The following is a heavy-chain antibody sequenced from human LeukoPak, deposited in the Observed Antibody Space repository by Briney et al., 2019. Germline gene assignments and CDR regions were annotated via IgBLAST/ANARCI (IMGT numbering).Heavy chain of an antibody. CDR2: INPNSGGT. D-gene: IGHD3-3*01. Sequence: ASVKVSCKASGYTFTGYYMHWVRQAPGQGLGWMGWINPNSGGTNYAQKFQGWVTMTRDTSISTAYMELSRLRSDDTAVYYCARSNHDFWSGYYTFDYWGQGTLVTVSS. CDR3: ARSNHDFWSGYYTFDY. CDR1: GYTFTGYY. J-gene: IGHJ4*02. V-gene: IGHV1-2*04.